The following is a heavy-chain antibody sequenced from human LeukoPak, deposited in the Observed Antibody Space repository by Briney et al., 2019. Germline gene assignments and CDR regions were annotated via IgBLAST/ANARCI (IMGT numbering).Heavy chain of an antibody. Sequence: GSLRLSCAASGFTFSSYEMNWVRQPPGKGLEWIGKIDHSGSTKYNPSLKSRVTISEDTSKNQFSLKLRSVTAADTAVYYCARGEGYYDAYREGWGQGTLVTVSS. CDR3: ARGEGYYDAYREG. CDR1: GFTFSSYE. V-gene: IGHV4-34*01. J-gene: IGHJ4*02. CDR2: IDHSGST. D-gene: IGHD3-16*01.